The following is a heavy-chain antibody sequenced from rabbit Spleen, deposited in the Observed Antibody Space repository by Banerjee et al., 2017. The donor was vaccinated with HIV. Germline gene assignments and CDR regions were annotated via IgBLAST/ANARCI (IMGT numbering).Heavy chain of an antibody. D-gene: IGHD8-1*01. CDR2: IYTGNVKT. CDR3: ARDAGSGAYIDGIFNF. Sequence: QQLVESGGGLVKPGASLTLTCKASGFDFSRGYDMCWVRQAPGKGLEWIGCIYTGNVKTYYASWAKGRFTISKTSSTTVTLQMTSLTAADTATYFCARDAGSGAYIDGIFNFWGQGTLVTVS. CDR1: GFDFSRGYD. V-gene: IGHV1S40*01. J-gene: IGHJ4*01.